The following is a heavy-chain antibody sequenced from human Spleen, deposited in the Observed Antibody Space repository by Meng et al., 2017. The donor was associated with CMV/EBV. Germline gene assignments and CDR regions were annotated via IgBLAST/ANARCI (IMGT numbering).Heavy chain of an antibody. J-gene: IGHJ6*02. Sequence: GESLKISCAASGFTFRNYAVHWVRQAPGKGLEWVAMISYDGLNKYSADSVKGRITISRDNSKDTSYLQLNSLTADDTATYYCAREVSGWYPNYYYYGMDVWGQGTTVTVSS. CDR1: GFTFRNYA. CDR2: ISYDGLNK. D-gene: IGHD6-19*01. CDR3: AREVSGWYPNYYYYGMDV. V-gene: IGHV3-33*01.